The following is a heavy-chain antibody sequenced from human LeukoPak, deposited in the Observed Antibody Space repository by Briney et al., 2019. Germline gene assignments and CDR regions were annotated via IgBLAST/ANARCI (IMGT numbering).Heavy chain of an antibody. V-gene: IGHV3-15*01. CDR2: IKSKTDGGTT. CDR3: TTALPVILRYFDWLLYFDY. D-gene: IGHD3-9*01. Sequence: GGSLRLSCAASGFTFSNAWMSWVRQAPGKGLEWVGRIKSKTDGGTTDYAAPVKGRFTISRDDSKNTLYLQMNSLKTEDTAVYYCTTALPVILRYFDWLLYFDYWGQGTLVTVSS. CDR1: GFTFSNAW. J-gene: IGHJ4*02.